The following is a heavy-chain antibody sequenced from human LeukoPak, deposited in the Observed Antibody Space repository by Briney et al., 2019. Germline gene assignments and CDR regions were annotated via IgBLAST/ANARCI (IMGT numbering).Heavy chain of an antibody. D-gene: IGHD3-9*01. V-gene: IGHV4-30-2*01. J-gene: IGHJ4*02. CDR2: IYHSGST. CDR1: GGSISSGGYS. CDR3: ARDDWGGLGY. Sequence: SETLSLTCAVSGGSISSGGYSWSWIRQPPGKGLEWIGYIYHSGSTYYNPSLKSRVTISVDTSKNQFSLKLSSVTAADTAVYYCARDDWGGLGYWGQGTLVTVSS.